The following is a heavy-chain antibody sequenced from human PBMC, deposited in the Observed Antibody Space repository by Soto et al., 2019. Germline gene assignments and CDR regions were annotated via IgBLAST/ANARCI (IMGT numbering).Heavy chain of an antibody. D-gene: IGHD6-13*01. J-gene: IGHJ5*02. CDR2: IWYDGSNK. CDR1: GFTFSSYG. Sequence: GGSLRLSCAASGFTFSSYGMHWVRQAPGKGLEWVAVIWYDGSNKYYADSVKGRFTISRDNSKNTLYLQMNSLRAEDTAVYYCARDLIAAPRLDWIDPWGQGTLVTVSS. V-gene: IGHV3-33*01. CDR3: ARDLIAAPRLDWIDP.